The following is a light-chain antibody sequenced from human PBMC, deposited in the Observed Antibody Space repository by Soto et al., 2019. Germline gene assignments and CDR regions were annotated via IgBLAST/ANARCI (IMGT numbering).Light chain of an antibody. J-gene: IGLJ1*01. CDR2: EVS. Sequence: QSVLTQPASMPGSPGQSITISCTGTSSDVGGYKYVSWYQQHPGKAPKLMIYEVSNRPSGVAHRFSGSKSGNTASLTISGLQAEDEADYYCSSYTTTSALVVFGTGTKVTVL. V-gene: IGLV2-14*01. CDR1: SSDVGGYKY. CDR3: SSYTTTSALVV.